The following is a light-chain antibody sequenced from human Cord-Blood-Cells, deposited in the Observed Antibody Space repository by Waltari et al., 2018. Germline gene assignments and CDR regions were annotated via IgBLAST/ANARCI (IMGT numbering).Light chain of an antibody. V-gene: IGKV1-8*01. CDR1: QGISSY. J-gene: IGKJ2*01. CDR2: AAS. Sequence: IRMTQSPSSLSASPGARVTITCRASQGISSYLAWYQQKPGKAPKLLIYAASTLQSGVPSRFSGSGSGTDFTLTISCLQSEDFATYYCQQYYSYPRTFGQGTKLEIK. CDR3: QQYYSYPRT.